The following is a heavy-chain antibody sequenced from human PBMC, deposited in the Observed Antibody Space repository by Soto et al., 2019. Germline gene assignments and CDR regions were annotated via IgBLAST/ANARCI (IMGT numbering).Heavy chain of an antibody. CDR1: GYTFTGYY. Sequence: ASVKVSCKASGYTFTGYYMHWLRQAPGQGREWMGWINPNSGGTNYAQKFQGWVTITRDTSISTAYMELSRLRSDDTAVYYCSRGGGIVLMVYATSPNFDYWGQGTLVTVSS. CDR2: INPNSGGT. CDR3: SRGGGIVLMVYATSPNFDY. J-gene: IGHJ4*02. D-gene: IGHD2-8*01. V-gene: IGHV1-2*04.